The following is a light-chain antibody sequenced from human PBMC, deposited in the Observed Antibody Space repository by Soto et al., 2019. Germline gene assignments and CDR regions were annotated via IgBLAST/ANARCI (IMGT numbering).Light chain of an antibody. J-gene: IGKJ1*01. CDR3: QQYNNWPQT. CDR2: GAS. V-gene: IGKV3-15*01. Sequence: EIVMTQSPATLSVSPGERATLSCRASQSIRSNLAWYQQKPGQAPRLLIFGASTRATGTPDRFSGSGSGTQFTLTISSLQSEDFAAYHCQQYNNWPQTFGQGTKVDIK. CDR1: QSIRSN.